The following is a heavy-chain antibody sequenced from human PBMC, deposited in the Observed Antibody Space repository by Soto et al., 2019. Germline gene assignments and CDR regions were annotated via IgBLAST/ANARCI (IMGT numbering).Heavy chain of an antibody. D-gene: IGHD3-3*01. CDR1: GYTFTSYA. CDR2: INAGNGNT. V-gene: IGHV1-3*01. CDR3: ARCLYDFWSGYPADDAFDI. Sequence: ASVKVSCKASGYTFTSYAMHWVRQAPGQRLEWMGWINAGNGNTKYSQKFQGRVTITRDTSASTAYMELSSLRSEDTAVYYCARCLYDFWSGYPADDAFDIWGQGTMVTV. J-gene: IGHJ3*02.